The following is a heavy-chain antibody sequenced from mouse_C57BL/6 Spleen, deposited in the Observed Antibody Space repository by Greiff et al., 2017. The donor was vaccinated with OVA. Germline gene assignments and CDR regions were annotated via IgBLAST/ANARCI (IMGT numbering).Heavy chain of an antibody. CDR1: GYTFTSYW. V-gene: IGHV1-69*01. D-gene: IGHD1-1*01. Sequence: QVQLKQPGAELVMPGASVKLSCKASGYTFTSYWMHWVKQRPGQGLEWIGEIDPSDSYNNYNQKFKGKATLTVDKSYSTAYMQLSRLTSEDSAVYYGARSGNDYYDCAMDYWGQGTSVTVSS. J-gene: IGHJ4*01. CDR2: IDPSDSYN. CDR3: ARSGNDYYDCAMDY.